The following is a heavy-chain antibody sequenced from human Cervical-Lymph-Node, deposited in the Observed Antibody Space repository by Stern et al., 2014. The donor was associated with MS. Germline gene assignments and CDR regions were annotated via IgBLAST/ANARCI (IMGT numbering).Heavy chain of an antibody. CDR1: GFSLNTTGVG. J-gene: IGHJ3*01. CDR2: GYWEDDK. D-gene: IGHD1-1*01. V-gene: IGHV2-5*02. Sequence: QVTLKESGPTLVNPTETLTVTCVFSGFSLNTTGVGVGWIRQPPGKALEWLGIGYWEDDKRHSPSLKSRLTISKDTSKDQVGLTLTDVDPVDTATYYCAHSPPTDDDVFDVWGQGTLVTVSS. CDR3: AHSPPTDDDVFDV.